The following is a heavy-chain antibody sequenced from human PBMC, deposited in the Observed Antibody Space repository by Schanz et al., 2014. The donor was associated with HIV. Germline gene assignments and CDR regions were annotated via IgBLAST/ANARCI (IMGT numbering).Heavy chain of an antibody. J-gene: IGHJ5*02. Sequence: QVQVQQWGAGLLKPSETLTLTCVVYGGSFNGHYWTWIRQPPGKGLEWIAEVNHSGDTNYNPSLKSRVTISVDTSKTQFSRKLASVTAADTAVYYCARGIRRDCRSPSCNTGWFDPWGQGTLVTVSS. V-gene: IGHV4-34*02. D-gene: IGHD2-2*02. CDR1: GGSFNGHY. CDR3: ARGIRRDCRSPSCNTGWFDP. CDR2: VNHSGDT.